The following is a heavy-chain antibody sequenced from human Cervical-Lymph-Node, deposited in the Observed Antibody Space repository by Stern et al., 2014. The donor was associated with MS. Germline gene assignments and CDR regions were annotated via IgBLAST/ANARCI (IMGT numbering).Heavy chain of an antibody. CDR1: GGSISSYY. D-gene: IGHD3-3*01. Sequence: EQLQESGPGLVKPSETLSLTCTVSGGSISSYYWSWIRQPPGKGLECIGYIYYSGSTNYNPSLKSRVTISVDTSKNQFSLKLSSVTAADTAVYYCARVGNHYDFWSGDGMDVWGQGTTVTVSS. CDR2: IYYSGST. V-gene: IGHV4-59*01. J-gene: IGHJ6*02. CDR3: ARVGNHYDFWSGDGMDV.